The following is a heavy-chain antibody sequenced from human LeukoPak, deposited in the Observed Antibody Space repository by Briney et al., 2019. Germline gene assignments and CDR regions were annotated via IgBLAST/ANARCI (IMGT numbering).Heavy chain of an antibody. D-gene: IGHD1-26*01. CDR2: ISYDGSNK. Sequence: GRSLRLSCAASGFTFSSYGMHWVRQAPGKGLEWVAVISYDGSNKYYADSVKGRFTISRDNSKNTLYLQMNSLRAEDTAVYYCARAIELGAFDIWGQGTMVTVSS. CDR1: GFTFSSYG. V-gene: IGHV3-30*03. J-gene: IGHJ3*02. CDR3: ARAIELGAFDI.